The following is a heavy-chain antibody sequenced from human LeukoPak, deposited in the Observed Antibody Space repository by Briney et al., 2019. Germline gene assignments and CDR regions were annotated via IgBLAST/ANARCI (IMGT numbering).Heavy chain of an antibody. Sequence: GGSLRLSCAASGFTFSSYGMHWVRQAPGKGLEWVAVISYDGSNKYYADSVKGRFTISRDNSKNTLYLQMNSLRAEDTAVYYCARTTYYYDSRAADYWGQGTLVTVSS. D-gene: IGHD3-22*01. V-gene: IGHV3-30*19. CDR1: GFTFSSYG. CDR3: ARTTYYYDSRAADY. J-gene: IGHJ4*02. CDR2: ISYDGSNK.